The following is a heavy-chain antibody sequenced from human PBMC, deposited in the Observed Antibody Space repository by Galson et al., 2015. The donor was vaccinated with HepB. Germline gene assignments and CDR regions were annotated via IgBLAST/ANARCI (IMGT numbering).Heavy chain of an antibody. CDR1: GFTFSSYA. CDR2: ISGSGGSR. D-gene: IGHD6-19*01. CDR3: AKDLGIAVAGTSFDY. J-gene: IGHJ4*02. Sequence: SLRLSCAASGFTFSSYAMSWVRQAPGKGLEWVSAISGSGGSRYYADSVKGRFTISRDNSKNTLYLQMNSLRAEDTAVYYCAKDLGIAVAGTSFDYWGQGTLVTVSS. V-gene: IGHV3-23*01.